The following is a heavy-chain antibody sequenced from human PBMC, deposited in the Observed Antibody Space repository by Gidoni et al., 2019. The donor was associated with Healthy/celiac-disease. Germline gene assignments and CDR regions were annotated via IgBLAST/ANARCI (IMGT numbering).Heavy chain of an antibody. Sequence: QVQLVESGGGVVQPGRSLRLSCAASGFTFSSYDMHWVRQAPGKGLEWVAVISYDGSNKYYADSVKGRFTISRDNSKNTLYLQMNSLRAEDTAVYYCAGPQETVTTTLGYWGQGTLVTVSS. CDR1: GFTFSSYD. CDR3: AGPQETVTTTLGY. CDR2: ISYDGSNK. V-gene: IGHV3-30-3*01. D-gene: IGHD4-17*01. J-gene: IGHJ4*02.